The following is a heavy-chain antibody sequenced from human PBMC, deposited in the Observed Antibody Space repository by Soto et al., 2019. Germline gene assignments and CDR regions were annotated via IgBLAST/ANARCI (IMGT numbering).Heavy chain of an antibody. CDR1: GYTFTSYY. V-gene: IGHV1-3*01. CDR2: INAGNGNT. Sequence: ASVKVSCKASGYTFTSYYMHWVRQAPGQRLEWMGWINAGNGNTKYSQKFQGRVTITRDTSASTAYMELSSLRSEDTAVYYCARDKGIAAAGTSRWFDPWGQGTLVTVSS. CDR3: ARDKGIAAAGTSRWFDP. D-gene: IGHD6-13*01. J-gene: IGHJ5*02.